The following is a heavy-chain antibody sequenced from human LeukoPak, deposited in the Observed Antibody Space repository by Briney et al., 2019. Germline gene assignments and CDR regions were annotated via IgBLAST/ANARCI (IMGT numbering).Heavy chain of an antibody. D-gene: IGHD3-22*01. CDR3: AKDEDYYDSSGYYYDVDY. V-gene: IGHV3-30*02. CDR2: IRYDGSNK. Sequence: PGGSLRLSCAASGFTFTTYGFNWVRQAPGKGLEWVAFIRYDGSNKYYADSVKGRFTISRDNSKNTLYLQMNSLRAEDTAVYYCAKDEDYYDSSGYYYDVDYWGQGTLVTVSS. CDR1: GFTFTTYG. J-gene: IGHJ4*02.